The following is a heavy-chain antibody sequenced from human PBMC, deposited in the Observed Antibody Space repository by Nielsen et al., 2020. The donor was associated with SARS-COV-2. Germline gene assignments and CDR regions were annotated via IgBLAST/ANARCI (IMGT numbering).Heavy chain of an antibody. CDR3: ATGHYDFWSGPSDY. D-gene: IGHD3-3*01. V-gene: IGHV1-2*02. CDR2: FNPHSGGT. J-gene: IGHJ4*02. Sequence: ASVKVSCKASGYTFTSYYIHWVRQAPGQGLEWMGWFNPHSGGTKYAQKFQGRVTMTEDTSTDTAYMELSSLRSEDTAVYYCATGHYDFWSGPSDYWGQGALVTVSS. CDR1: GYTFTSYY.